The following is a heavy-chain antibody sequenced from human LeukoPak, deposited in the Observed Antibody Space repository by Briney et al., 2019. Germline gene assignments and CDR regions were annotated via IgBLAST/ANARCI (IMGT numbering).Heavy chain of an antibody. CDR3: ARAGVDIVVMTASTWFHY. V-gene: IGHV3-11*01. J-gene: IGHJ4*02. D-gene: IGHD2-15*01. CDR1: GFTFNDYF. Sequence: PGGSLRLSCRTSGFTFNDYFMSWLRQAPGKGLEWISHISASGTTVYYADSVKGRFIISRDNAKNSLFLQLNSLRTEDTAVYYCARAGVDIVVMTASTWFHYWGQGNLVTVAS. CDR2: ISASGTTV.